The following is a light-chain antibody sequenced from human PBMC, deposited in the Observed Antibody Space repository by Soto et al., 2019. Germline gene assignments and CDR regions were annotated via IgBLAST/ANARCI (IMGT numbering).Light chain of an antibody. CDR2: DAS. V-gene: IGKV1-39*01. Sequence: DIQMTQSPSSLSASAVDRVTITCRARQGMSTYLKCYQHRPGKAPKLLIFDASTLQRGVPSRFSGSGSGTEFNLTLNSLHPEDFATYYCQQPYRKRTFGPWTTVDMK. CDR3: QQPYRKRT. CDR1: QGMSTY. J-gene: IGKJ1*01.